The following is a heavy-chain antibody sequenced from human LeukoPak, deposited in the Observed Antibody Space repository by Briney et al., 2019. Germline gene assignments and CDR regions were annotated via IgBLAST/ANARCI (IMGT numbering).Heavy chain of an antibody. Sequence: SETLSLTCTVSGGSISSYYWSWIRQPPGKGLEWIGYIYYRGNTNYNPSLKSRVAISVGTSKNQFSLKLSSVTAADTAVYYCARLDYDILTGNYRFDYWGQGTLVTVSS. J-gene: IGHJ4*02. D-gene: IGHD3-9*01. CDR2: IYYRGNT. V-gene: IGHV4-59*08. CDR1: GGSISSYY. CDR3: ARLDYDILTGNYRFDY.